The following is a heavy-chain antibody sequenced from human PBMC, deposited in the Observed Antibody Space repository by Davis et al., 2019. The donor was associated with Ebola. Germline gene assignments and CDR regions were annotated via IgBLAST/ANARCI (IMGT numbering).Heavy chain of an antibody. V-gene: IGHV4-39*01. CDR3: ARHGAQWELISFFDY. J-gene: IGHJ4*02. CDR1: GGSISSTTYY. CDR2: IYSTGGT. Sequence: MPGGSLRLSCTVSGGSISSTTYYWGWIRQPPGKGLEWIGSIYSTGGTHYNPSLKSQFTISVDTSKNQFSLKLSSVTAADTAVYYCARHGAQWELISFFDYWGQGTLVTVSS. D-gene: IGHD1-26*01.